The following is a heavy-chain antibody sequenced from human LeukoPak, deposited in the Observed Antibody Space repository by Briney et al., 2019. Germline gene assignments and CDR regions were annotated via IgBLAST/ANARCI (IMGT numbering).Heavy chain of an antibody. CDR1: GGSISSSSYY. Sequence: SETLSLTCTVSGGSISSSSYYWGWIRQPPGKGLEWIGSIYYSGSTYYNPSLKSRVTISVDTSKNQFSLKLSSVTAADTAVYYCARGGDYYDSSGARFWGRGTLVTVSS. D-gene: IGHD3-22*01. J-gene: IGHJ4*02. CDR2: IYYSGST. V-gene: IGHV4-39*01. CDR3: ARGGDYYDSSGARF.